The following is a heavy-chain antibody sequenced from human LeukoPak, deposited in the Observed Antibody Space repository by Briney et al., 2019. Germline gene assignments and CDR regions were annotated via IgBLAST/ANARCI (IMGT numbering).Heavy chain of an antibody. CDR1: GGSFSGYY. CDR3: ARDYGYAFDI. CDR2: INHSGST. J-gene: IGHJ3*02. D-gene: IGHD4-17*01. Sequence: SETLSLTFAVYGGSFSGYYWSWIRQPPGKGLEWIGEINHSGSTNYNPSLKSRVTISVDTSKNQFSLKLSSVTAADTAVYYCARDYGYAFDIWGQGTMVTVSS. V-gene: IGHV4-34*01.